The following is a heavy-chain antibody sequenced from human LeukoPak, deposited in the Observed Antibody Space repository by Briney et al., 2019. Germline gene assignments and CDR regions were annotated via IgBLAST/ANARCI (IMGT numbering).Heavy chain of an antibody. V-gene: IGHV4-34*01. Sequence: SETLSLTCAVYGGSFSGYYWSWIRQPPGKGLEWIGEINHSGRNNYNPSLKSRVTISVDTSKNQFSLKLSSVTAADTAVYYCARVGRYSYGFGIGMDYWGQGTLVTVSS. D-gene: IGHD5-18*01. CDR1: GGSFSGYY. CDR3: ARVGRYSYGFGIGMDY. CDR2: INHSGRN. J-gene: IGHJ4*02.